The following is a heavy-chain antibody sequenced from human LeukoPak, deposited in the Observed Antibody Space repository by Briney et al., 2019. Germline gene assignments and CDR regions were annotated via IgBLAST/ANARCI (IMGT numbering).Heavy chain of an antibody. Sequence: GGSLRLSCAASGFTFSSYAMHWVRQAPGKGLEWVAFIHYDGSNNYYADSVKGRFTISRDNAKNSLYLQMNSLRAEDTAVYYCARALLDFWGQGTLVTVSS. CDR2: IHYDGSNN. CDR1: GFTFSSYA. CDR3: ARALLDF. V-gene: IGHV3-30*02. J-gene: IGHJ4*02.